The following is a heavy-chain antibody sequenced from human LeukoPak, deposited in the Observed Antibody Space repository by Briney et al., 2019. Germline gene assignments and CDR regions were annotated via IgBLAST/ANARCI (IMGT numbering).Heavy chain of an antibody. V-gene: IGHV3-48*03. J-gene: IGHJ4*02. CDR2: ISDIDDI. CDR3: ARSSGSYRPFDY. CDR1: GFTFSSYA. Sequence: GGSLRLSCSASGFTFSSYAMHWVRQAPGKGLEWVSHISDIDDIKYADSVKGRFTISRDNAKNSQYLQMTSLRAEDTAVYYCARSSGSYRPFDYWGQGTLVTVSS. D-gene: IGHD3-22*01.